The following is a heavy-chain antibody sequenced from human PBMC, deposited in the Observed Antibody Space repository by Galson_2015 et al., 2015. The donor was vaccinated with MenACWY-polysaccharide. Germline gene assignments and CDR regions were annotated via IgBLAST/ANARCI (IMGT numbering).Heavy chain of an antibody. D-gene: IGHD3-3*01. J-gene: IGHJ5*02. CDR1: GFTFTSYA. CDR2: IRSSGTNT. V-gene: IGHV3-23*01. CDR3: AKDSTDFWSVAGRFDH. Sequence: SLRLSCAASGFTFTSYAMSWIRQAPGKGLEWVSAIRSSGTNTYYADSVKGRFTISRDNSKNTLYLQMNILRAEDTAVYYCAKDSTDFWSVAGRFDHWGQGTLVTVSS.